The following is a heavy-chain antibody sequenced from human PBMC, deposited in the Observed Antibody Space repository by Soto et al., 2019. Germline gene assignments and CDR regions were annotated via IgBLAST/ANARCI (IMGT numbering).Heavy chain of an antibody. CDR1: VYTFTSYG. J-gene: IGHJ5*02. CDR3: ARDFPTTEAAAGTFSDWFDP. CDR2: ISAYNGNT. Sequence: ASVKVSCKASVYTFTSYGISWVRQAPGQGLEWMGWISAYNGNTNYAQKLQGRVTMTTDTSTSTAYMELRSLRSDDTAVYYCARDFPTTEAAAGTFSDWFDPWGQGTLVT. D-gene: IGHD6-13*01. V-gene: IGHV1-18*01.